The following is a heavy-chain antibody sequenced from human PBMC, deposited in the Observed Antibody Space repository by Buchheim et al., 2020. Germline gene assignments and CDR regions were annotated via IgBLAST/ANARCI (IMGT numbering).Heavy chain of an antibody. V-gene: IGHV3-21*01. J-gene: IGHJ6*02. CDR2: ISSSSSYI. Sequence: EVQLVESGGGLVKPGGSLRLSCAASGFTFSSYSMNWVRQAPGKGLEWVSSISSSSSYIYYADSVKGRFTISRDNAKNSLYLQMNSLRAEDTAVYYCARDRVTTLYYYYGMDVWGQGTT. CDR1: GFTFSSYS. D-gene: IGHD4-17*01. CDR3: ARDRVTTLYYYYGMDV.